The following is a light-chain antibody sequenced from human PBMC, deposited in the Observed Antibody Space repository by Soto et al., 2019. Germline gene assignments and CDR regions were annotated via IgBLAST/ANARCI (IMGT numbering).Light chain of an antibody. V-gene: IGKV1-9*01. Sequence: DIQLTQSPSFLSASVGDRVTITCRASQGIKSYLAWYQQYPGKAPKLLIYAASTLQSGVPSRFSGSGSGTEFTLTISSLQPEDFATYYCLQINSYPPYTFGQGTKLEIK. CDR1: QGIKSY. J-gene: IGKJ2*01. CDR2: AAS. CDR3: LQINSYPPYT.